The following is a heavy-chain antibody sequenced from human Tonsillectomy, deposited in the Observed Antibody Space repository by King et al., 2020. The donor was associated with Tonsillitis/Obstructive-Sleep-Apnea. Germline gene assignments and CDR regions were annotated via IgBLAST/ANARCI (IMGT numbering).Heavy chain of an antibody. V-gene: IGHV2-5*02. CDR2: IYWDDDK. CDR3: ARGTYDSDAFDI. Sequence: TLKESGPTLVKPPQTLTLTCTFSEFSLNTGGVGVGWIRQPPGKALEWLALIYWDDDKRYSPSLKSRLTITKDTSKNQVVLKMTNMDPVDTATFYCARGTYDSDAFDIWGQGTMVTVSS. J-gene: IGHJ3*02. CDR1: EFSLNTGGVG. D-gene: IGHD3-3*01.